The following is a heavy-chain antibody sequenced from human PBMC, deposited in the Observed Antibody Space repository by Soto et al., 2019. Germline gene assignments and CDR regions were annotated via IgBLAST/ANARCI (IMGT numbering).Heavy chain of an antibody. Sequence: QVQLVQSGAEVKKPGASVKVSCKASGYTFTSYGISWVRQAPGQGLEWMGWISAYNGNTNYAQKLQGRVTMTTDTSKSTAYMELRSLRSDDTAVYYCARDRGGRIYYYYGMDVWGQGTTVTVSS. D-gene: IGHD3-10*01. CDR2: ISAYNGNT. CDR3: ARDRGGRIYYYYGMDV. J-gene: IGHJ6*02. CDR1: GYTFTSYG. V-gene: IGHV1-18*01.